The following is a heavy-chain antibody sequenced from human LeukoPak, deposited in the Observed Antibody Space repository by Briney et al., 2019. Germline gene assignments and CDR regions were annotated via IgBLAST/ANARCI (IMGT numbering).Heavy chain of an antibody. CDR3: ARHDKGNESGAFDY. J-gene: IGHJ4*02. CDR2: LSYSGNT. CDR1: GGSISSSY. Sequence: PSETPSLTCTVSGGSISSSYWSWIRQSPGKGLEWIGYLSYSGNTKYNPSLKSRVTISVDTSENQFSLKLSSVTAADTAVYYCARHDKGNESGAFDYWGQGTLVTVSS. V-gene: IGHV4-59*08.